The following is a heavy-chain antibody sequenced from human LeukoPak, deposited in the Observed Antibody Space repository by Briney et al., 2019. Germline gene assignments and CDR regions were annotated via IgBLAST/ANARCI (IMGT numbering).Heavy chain of an antibody. CDR2: IYYSGST. V-gene: IGHV4-39*01. CDR1: GGSISSSSYY. D-gene: IGHD1-26*01. J-gene: IGHJ4*02. Sequence: PSETLSLTCTVSGGSISSSSYYWGWIRQPPGKGLEWIGSIYYSGSTYYNPSLKSRVTISVDTSKNQFSLKLSSVTAADTAVYYCARRVGAMSLFDYWGQGTLVTVSS. CDR3: ARRVGAMSLFDY.